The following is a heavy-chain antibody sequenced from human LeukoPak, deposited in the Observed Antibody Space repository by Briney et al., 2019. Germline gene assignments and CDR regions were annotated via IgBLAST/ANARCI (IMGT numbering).Heavy chain of an antibody. D-gene: IGHD3-10*01. CDR2: IRGSGGDT. Sequence: LGGSLRLSCAASGFTFSTYAMSWVRQAPGKGLEWVSAIRGSGGDTYYADSVKGRFTISRDNSKSTLYLQMNSLRAEDTAIYYCAKGRNITMVRGALDFWGQGTLVTVSS. V-gene: IGHV3-23*01. CDR1: GFTFSTYA. J-gene: IGHJ4*02. CDR3: AKGRNITMVRGALDF.